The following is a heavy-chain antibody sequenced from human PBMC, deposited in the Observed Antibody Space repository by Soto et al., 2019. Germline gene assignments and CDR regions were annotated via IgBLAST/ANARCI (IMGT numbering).Heavy chain of an antibody. CDR2: IIPIFGTA. CDR1: GGTFSSYA. D-gene: IGHD2-2*02. V-gene: IGHV1-69*13. CDR3: AAGTDCSSNSSYSSSWFDP. J-gene: IGHJ5*02. Sequence: ASVKVSCKASGGTFSSYAISWVRQAPGQGLEWMGGIIPIFGTANYAQKFQGRVTITADESTSTAYMELSSLRSEDTAVYYCAAGTDCSSNSSYSSSWFDPWGQGTLVTVSS.